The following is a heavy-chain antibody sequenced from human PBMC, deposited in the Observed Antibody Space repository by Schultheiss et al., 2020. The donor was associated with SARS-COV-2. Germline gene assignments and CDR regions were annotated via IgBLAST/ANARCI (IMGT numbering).Heavy chain of an antibody. CDR1: GGSISSYY. V-gene: IGHV4-34*01. J-gene: IGHJ5*02. CDR2: INHSGST. CDR3: ARHPSDWIDP. Sequence: SETLSLTCTVSGGSISSYYWSWIRQPPGKGLEWIGEINHSGSTNYNPSLKSRVTISVDKSKNQFSLKLSSVTAADTAVYCCARHPSDWIDPWGQGTLVTVSS.